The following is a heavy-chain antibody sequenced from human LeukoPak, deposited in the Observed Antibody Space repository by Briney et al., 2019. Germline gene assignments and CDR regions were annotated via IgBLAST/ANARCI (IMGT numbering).Heavy chain of an antibody. J-gene: IGHJ6*03. CDR3: ARDYPVDYYLDV. V-gene: IGHV1-2*02. D-gene: IGHD3-16*02. CDR1: GYTFTGYY. CDR2: INPHSGAT. Sequence: ASVKVSCKASGYTFTGYYMHWVRQAPGQGLEWMGWINPHSGATNSAQRFQGRVTMTRDTSMGTAYMELSGLRYDDTAVYYCARDYPVDYYLDVWGKGTTVTVSS.